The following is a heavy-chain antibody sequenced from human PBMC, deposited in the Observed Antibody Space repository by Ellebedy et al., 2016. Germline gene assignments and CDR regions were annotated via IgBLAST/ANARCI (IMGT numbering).Heavy chain of an antibody. CDR3: ARGPPITMVRGVINPPGYYFDY. V-gene: IGHV7-4-1*02. Sequence: ASVTVSCKASVYTFSSNIINWVRQAPGQGLEWMGWINTNTGNPTYAQGFTGRFVFSLDTSVSTAYLQISSLKAEDTAVYYCARGPPITMVRGVINPPGYYFDYWGQGTLVTVSS. CDR1: VYTFSSNI. J-gene: IGHJ4*02. CDR2: INTNTGNP. D-gene: IGHD3-10*01.